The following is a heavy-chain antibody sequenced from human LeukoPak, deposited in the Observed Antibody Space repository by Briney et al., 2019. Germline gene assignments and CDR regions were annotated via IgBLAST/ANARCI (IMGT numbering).Heavy chain of an antibody. V-gene: IGHV3-23*01. CDR3: AKDNFWSAFDS. D-gene: IGHD3-3*01. CDR1: GFTFSTYG. CDR2: ISGNGDTT. J-gene: IGHJ5*01. Sequence: PGGSLRLSCAASGFTFSTYGMSWVRQVPGKGLEWVSAISGNGDTTYYADSVKGRFTISRDNSKNTVSLQVNNLRAEDSAIFYCAKDNFWSAFDSWGQGTLVTVSS.